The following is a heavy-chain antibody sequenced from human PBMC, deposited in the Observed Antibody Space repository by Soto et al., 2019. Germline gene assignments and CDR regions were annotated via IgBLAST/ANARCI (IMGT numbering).Heavy chain of an antibody. CDR2: IYTSGST. J-gene: IGHJ1*01. Sequence: SENLSLTCTVSGGSISSYYWSWIRQPAGKGLEWIGRIYTSGSTNYNPSLKSRVTMSVDTSKNQFSLKLSSVTAADTAVYYCERDIIIMVRGVIIRGWCALWGTGTL. CDR1: GGSISSYY. CDR3: ERDIIIMVRGVIIRGWCAL. D-gene: IGHD3-10*01. V-gene: IGHV4-4*07.